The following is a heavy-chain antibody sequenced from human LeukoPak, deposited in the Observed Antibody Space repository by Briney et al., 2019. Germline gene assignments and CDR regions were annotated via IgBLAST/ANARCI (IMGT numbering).Heavy chain of an antibody. CDR1: GGSFSDYY. CDR2: ISHSGST. D-gene: IGHD2-2*01. Sequence: SETLSLTCAVYGGSFSDYYWSWIRQPPGKGLEWIGEISHSGSTNYNPSLKSRVTISVDTSKNQFSLKLSSVTAADTAVYYCARGLDIVVVPAAMRGFDYWGQGTLVTVSS. J-gene: IGHJ4*02. CDR3: ARGLDIVVVPAAMRGFDY. V-gene: IGHV4-34*01.